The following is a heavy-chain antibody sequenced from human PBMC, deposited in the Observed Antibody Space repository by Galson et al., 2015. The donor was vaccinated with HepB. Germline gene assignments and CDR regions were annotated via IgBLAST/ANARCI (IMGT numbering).Heavy chain of an antibody. Sequence: PSFQGQVTVSADKSTSTAYLQWSSLKASDTAMYYCARLLRGYVWYFDLWGRGTLVTVSS. D-gene: IGHD2-8*01. V-gene: IGHV5-51*01. J-gene: IGHJ2*01. CDR3: ARLLRGYVWYFDL.